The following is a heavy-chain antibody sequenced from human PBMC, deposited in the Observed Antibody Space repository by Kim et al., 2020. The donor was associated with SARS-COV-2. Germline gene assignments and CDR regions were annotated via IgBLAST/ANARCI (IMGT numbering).Heavy chain of an antibody. CDR2: ISNDGSNK. CDR1: GFTFSSYG. V-gene: IGHV3-30*18. CDR3: AKDGGYSSARSGTDV. D-gene: IGHD6-19*01. Sequence: GGSLRLSCAASGFTFSSYGMHWARQAPGMGREWVVVISNDGSNKYHADSAEGGFTISRDNFKNTLYQQMNSLRAEDTAGYYGAKDGGYSSARSGTDVWG. J-gene: IGHJ6*02.